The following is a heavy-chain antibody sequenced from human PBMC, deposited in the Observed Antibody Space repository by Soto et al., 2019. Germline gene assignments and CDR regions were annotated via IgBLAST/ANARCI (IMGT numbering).Heavy chain of an antibody. D-gene: IGHD6-13*01. CDR3: ARAGIAAAGKSYYYGMDV. CDR2: IIPIFGTA. J-gene: IGHJ6*02. V-gene: IGHV1-69*13. CDR1: GYTFTSYA. Sequence: SVKVSCKASGYTFTSYAISWVRQAPGQGLGWMGGIIPIFGTANYAQKFQGRVTITADESTSTAYMELSSLRSEDTAVYYCARAGIAAAGKSYYYGMDVWGQGTTVTVSS.